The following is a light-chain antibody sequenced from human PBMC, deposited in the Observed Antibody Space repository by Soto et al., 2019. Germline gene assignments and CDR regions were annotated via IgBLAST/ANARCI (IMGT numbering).Light chain of an antibody. CDR2: RNN. Sequence: QLVLTQPPSASGTPGQRVTISCSGSSSNIGSNNVYWYQQLPGMATKLLIYRNNQRPSGVPERFSGSKSGTSASLGISGLRSEDEDDYYCAAWYESLSGSVLFGGGTKLTVL. J-gene: IGLJ2*01. CDR3: AAWYESLSGSVL. CDR1: SSNIGSNN. V-gene: IGLV1-47*01.